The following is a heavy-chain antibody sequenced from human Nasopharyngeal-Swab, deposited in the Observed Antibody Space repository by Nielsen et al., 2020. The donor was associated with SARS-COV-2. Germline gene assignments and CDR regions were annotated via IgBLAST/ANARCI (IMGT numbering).Heavy chain of an antibody. V-gene: IGHV1-3*01. D-gene: IGHD3-3*01. J-gene: IGHJ6*02. CDR1: GYTFTSYA. Sequence: ASVKVSCKASGYTFTSYAMHWVRQAPGQRLEWMGWINAGNGNTKFSQKFQGRVTITRDTSASTAYMELSSLRSEDTAVYYCAREGGDFWSGPSDYYYGMDVWGQGTTVTVSS. CDR2: INAGNGNT. CDR3: AREGGDFWSGPSDYYYGMDV.